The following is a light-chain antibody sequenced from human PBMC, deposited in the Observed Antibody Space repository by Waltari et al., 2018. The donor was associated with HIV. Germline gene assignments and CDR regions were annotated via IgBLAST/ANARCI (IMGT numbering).Light chain of an antibody. J-gene: IGLJ1*01. Sequence: QSVLTQSPSASGTPGQRVTISCSGSSSNIGSNAVDWYQHLPGTAPKLLIPPNNQRPSGIPDRFSGSKAGTSAALAISGLQSEDESDYYCAAWDDSLNGYVFGSGTKVTVL. CDR3: AAWDDSLNGYV. CDR2: PNN. CDR1: SSNIGSNA. V-gene: IGLV1-44*01.